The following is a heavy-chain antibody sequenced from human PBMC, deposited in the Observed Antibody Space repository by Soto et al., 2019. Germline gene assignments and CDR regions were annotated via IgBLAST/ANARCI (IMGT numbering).Heavy chain of an antibody. CDR1: GFTFSSFW. D-gene: IGHD1-26*01. CDR3: VRDRSGSYLEGFDY. V-gene: IGHV3-7*01. Sequence: AGESLRLSCAASGFTFSSFWMTWVRQAPGKGLEWVANIKQDGSEKYYVDSVKGRFTISRDNARNSLFLEMKSLRSEDTAVYSCVRDRSGSYLEGFDYWGQGTLVTVSS. J-gene: IGHJ4*02. CDR2: IKQDGSEK.